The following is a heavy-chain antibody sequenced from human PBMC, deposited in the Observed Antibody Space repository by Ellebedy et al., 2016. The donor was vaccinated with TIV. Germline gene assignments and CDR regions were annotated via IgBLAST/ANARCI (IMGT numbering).Heavy chain of an antibody. Sequence: ASVKVSCKASGYTFTSYYMHWVRQAPGQGLEWMGIINPSGGSTSYAQKFQGRVTMTRDTSTSTVYMELSSLRSEDTAVYYCARQCSGGSCFYYYYGMDVWGQGTTVTVSS. CDR1: GYTFTSYY. CDR2: INPSGGST. D-gene: IGHD2-15*01. V-gene: IGHV1-46*01. J-gene: IGHJ6*02. CDR3: ARQCSGGSCFYYYYGMDV.